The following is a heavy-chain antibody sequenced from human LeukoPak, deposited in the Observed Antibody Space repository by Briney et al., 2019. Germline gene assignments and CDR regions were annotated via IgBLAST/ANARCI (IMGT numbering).Heavy chain of an antibody. CDR3: ARVLEDIVLMVYYYYYYYMDV. D-gene: IGHD2-8*01. CDR2: IKQDGSEK. Sequence: PGGSLRLSCAASGFTFSSYWMSWVRQAPGKGLEWVANIKQDGSEKYYVDSVKGRFTISRDNAKNSLYLQMNSLRAEDTAVYYCARVLEDIVLMVYYYYYYYMDVWGKGTTVTVSS. V-gene: IGHV3-7*01. CDR1: GFTFSSYW. J-gene: IGHJ6*03.